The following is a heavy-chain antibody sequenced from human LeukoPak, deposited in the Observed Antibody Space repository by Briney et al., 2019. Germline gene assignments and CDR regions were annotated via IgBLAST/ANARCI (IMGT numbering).Heavy chain of an antibody. CDR3: ASGSMGYYGSGSSPLYYFDY. Sequence: GGSLRLSCAASGFTVSSNYMSWVRQAPGKGLEWVSVIYSGGSTYYADSVKGRFTISRDNSKNTLYLQMNSLRAEDTAVYYCASGSMGYYGSGSSPLYYFDYWGQGTLVTVSS. V-gene: IGHV3-53*01. J-gene: IGHJ4*02. CDR2: IYSGGST. D-gene: IGHD3-10*01. CDR1: GFTVSSNY.